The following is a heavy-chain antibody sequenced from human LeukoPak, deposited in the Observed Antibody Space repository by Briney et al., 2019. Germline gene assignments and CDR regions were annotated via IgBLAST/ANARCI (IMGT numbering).Heavy chain of an antibody. CDR2: IYYSGST. J-gene: IGHJ4*02. V-gene: IGHV4-59*01. D-gene: IGHD6-19*01. CDR1: GGPISSYY. CDR3: AREVAVAETPYYFDY. Sequence: PSETLSLTCTVSGGPISSYYWSWIPQPPGKGLEWIGYIYYSGSTHYNPSLKSRVTISVDTSKNQFSLKLRSVTAADTAVYYCAREVAVAETPYYFDYWGQGTLVTVSS.